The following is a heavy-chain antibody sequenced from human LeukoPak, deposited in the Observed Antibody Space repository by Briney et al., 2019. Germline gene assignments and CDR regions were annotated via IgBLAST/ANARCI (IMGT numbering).Heavy chain of an antibody. CDR3: AKVGTTYDSDAFDI. CDR2: SGSGGST. CDR1: GFTFSSYA. D-gene: IGHD1-1*01. Sequence: PGGSLRLSCAASGFTFSSYAMSWVRQAPGKGLEWVSASGSGGSTYYADSVKGRFTISRDNSKNTLYLQMNSLRAEDTAVYYCAKVGTTYDSDAFDIWGQGTMVTVSS. V-gene: IGHV3-23*01. J-gene: IGHJ3*02.